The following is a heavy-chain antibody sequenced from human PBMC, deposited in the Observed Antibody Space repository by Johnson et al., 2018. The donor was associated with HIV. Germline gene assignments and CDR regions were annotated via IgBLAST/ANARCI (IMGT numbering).Heavy chain of an antibody. CDR3: AKIGDTAMVTGAFDI. CDR1: AFTFSSYG. D-gene: IGHD5-18*01. Sequence: QVQLVESGGGLVKPGGSLRLSCAASAFTFSSYGMHWVRQAPGKGLEWVALIRYDGSNKYYEDSVKGRFTISRDNSKNTLYLQMNSLRAEDTAVYYCAKIGDTAMVTGAFDIWGQGTMVTVSS. CDR2: IRYDGSNK. J-gene: IGHJ3*02. V-gene: IGHV3-30*02.